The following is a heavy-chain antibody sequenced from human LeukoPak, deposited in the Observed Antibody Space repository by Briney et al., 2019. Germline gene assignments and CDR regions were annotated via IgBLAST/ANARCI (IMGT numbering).Heavy chain of an antibody. CDR3: AKDLGYGSGSPDAY. V-gene: IGHV3-23*01. CDR1: GFTFSSYA. CDR2: ISGSGGST. D-gene: IGHD3-10*01. Sequence: PGGSLRLSCAASGFTFSSYAMSWVRQAPGKGLEWVSAISGSGGSTYYADSVKGRFTISRDNSKNTLYLQMNSLRAEDTAVYYCAKDLGYGSGSPDAYWGQGTLVTVSS. J-gene: IGHJ4*02.